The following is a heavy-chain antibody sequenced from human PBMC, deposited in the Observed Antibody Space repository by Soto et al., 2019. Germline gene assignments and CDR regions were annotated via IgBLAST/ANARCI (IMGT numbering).Heavy chain of an antibody. D-gene: IGHD3-10*01. CDR3: ARGELLWFGDPQGADY. CDR2: ISAYSGNT. J-gene: IGHJ4*02. V-gene: IGHV1-18*01. Sequence: QVQLVQSGAEVKKPGASVKVSCKASGYTFTSYGISWVRQAPGQGLEWMGWISAYSGNTNYTQKLRGRGTMTTDISTSTAYMELRSLRSDDTAVYYCARGELLWFGDPQGADYWGQGTLVTVAS. CDR1: GYTFTSYG.